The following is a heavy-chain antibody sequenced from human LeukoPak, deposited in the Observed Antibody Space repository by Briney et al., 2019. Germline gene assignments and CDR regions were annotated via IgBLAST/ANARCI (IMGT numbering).Heavy chain of an antibody. CDR3: AGEKLAVAGPFDY. CDR2: ISGGST. Sequence: GGSLRLSCAASGFTFSSYAMSWVRQAPGKGLEWVSAISGGSTYYADSVKGRFTISRDNSKNTLYLQMNSLRAEDTAVYYCAGEKLAVAGPFDYWGQGTLVTVSS. J-gene: IGHJ4*02. V-gene: IGHV3-23*01. CDR1: GFTFSSYA. D-gene: IGHD6-19*01.